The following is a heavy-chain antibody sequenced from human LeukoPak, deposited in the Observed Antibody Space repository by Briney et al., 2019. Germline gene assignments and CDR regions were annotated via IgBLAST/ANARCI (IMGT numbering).Heavy chain of an antibody. V-gene: IGHV4-31*03. J-gene: IGHJ4*02. CDR1: GGSISSGGYY. D-gene: IGHD3-9*01. Sequence: PSETLSLTCTVSGGSISSGGYYWSWIRQHPGKGLEWIGYIYYSGSTYYNPSLKSRVTISVDTSKNQFSLKLSSVTAADTAVYYCARAGDYDILTGYYFDYWGQGTLVTVSS. CDR2: IYYSGST. CDR3: ARAGDYDILTGYYFDY.